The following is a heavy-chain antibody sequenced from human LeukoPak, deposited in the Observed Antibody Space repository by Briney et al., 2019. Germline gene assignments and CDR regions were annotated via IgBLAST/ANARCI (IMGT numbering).Heavy chain of an antibody. CDR1: GGSISSTNW. Sequence: SGTLSLTCGVSGGSISSTNWWTWVRQPPGEGLEWIGEVHLSGRTNYNPSLKSRVTISVDTSKNQFSLKLSSVTAADTAVYYCARGRYYYGSGITRWGQGTLVTVSS. D-gene: IGHD3-10*01. CDR2: VHLSGRT. V-gene: IGHV4-4*02. J-gene: IGHJ4*02. CDR3: ARGRYYYGSGITR.